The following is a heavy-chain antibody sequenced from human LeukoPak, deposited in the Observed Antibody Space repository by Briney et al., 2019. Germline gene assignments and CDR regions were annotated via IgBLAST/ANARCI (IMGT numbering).Heavy chain of an antibody. Sequence: GASVKVSCKASGGTFSSYAISWVRQAPGQGLEWMGRIIPIPGIANYAQKFQGRVTITADKSTSTAYMELSSLRSEDTAVYYCARDPNYYDSSGYDDYFDYWGQGTLVTVSS. D-gene: IGHD3-22*01. CDR1: GGTFSSYA. V-gene: IGHV1-69*04. CDR3: ARDPNYYDSSGYDDYFDY. CDR2: IIPIPGIA. J-gene: IGHJ4*02.